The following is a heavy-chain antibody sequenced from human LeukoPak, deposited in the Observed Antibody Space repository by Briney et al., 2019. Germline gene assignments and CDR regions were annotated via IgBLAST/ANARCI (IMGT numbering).Heavy chain of an antibody. J-gene: IGHJ3*01. D-gene: IGHD4-23*01. Sequence: PGGSLSLAWALDGFTFSSYGMGCVRQPPGRGLGWVSSISGSGGSTYYADSVKGRFTISRDNSKNTLYLQMNSLRAEDTAVYYCAKERLRRWPVNAFDVWGQGTMVTVSS. CDR2: ISGSGGST. CDR1: GFTFSSYG. V-gene: IGHV3-23*01. CDR3: AKERLRRWPVNAFDV.